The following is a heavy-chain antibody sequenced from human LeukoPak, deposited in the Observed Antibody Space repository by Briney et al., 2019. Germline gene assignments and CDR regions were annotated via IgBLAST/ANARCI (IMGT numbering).Heavy chain of an antibody. Sequence: GGSLRLSCAASGFTVSSNYMSWVRQAPGKGLEWASVIYSGGSTYYADSVKGRFTISRDNSKNTLYLQMNSLRAEDTAVYYCARVSGYCSSTSCFPYNWFDPWGQGTLVTVSS. J-gene: IGHJ5*02. D-gene: IGHD2-2*03. CDR3: ARVSGYCSSTSCFPYNWFDP. CDR2: IYSGGST. V-gene: IGHV3-53*01. CDR1: GFTVSSNY.